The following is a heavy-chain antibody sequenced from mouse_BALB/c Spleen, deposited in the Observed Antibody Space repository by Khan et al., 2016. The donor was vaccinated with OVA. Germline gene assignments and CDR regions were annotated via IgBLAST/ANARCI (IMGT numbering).Heavy chain of an antibody. J-gene: IGHJ4*01. D-gene: IGHD2-10*01. CDR2: IWGDGST. CDR3: ARAYYGNYREAMDY. Sequence: QVQLKQSGPGLVAPSQSLSITCTVSGFSLTGYGVNWVRQPPGKGLEWLGMIWGDGSTDYNSALKSRLSISKDNSKSQVFLKMNSLQTGDTAMYYCARAYYGNYREAMDYWGQGTSVTVSS. V-gene: IGHV2-6-7*01. CDR1: GFSLTGYG.